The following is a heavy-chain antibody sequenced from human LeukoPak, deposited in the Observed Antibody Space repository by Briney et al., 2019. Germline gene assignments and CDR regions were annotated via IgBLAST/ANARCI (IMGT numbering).Heavy chain of an antibody. J-gene: IGHJ4*02. CDR2: IIPILGIA. Sequence: SVKVSFKASGGTFSSYAISWVRQAPGQGLEWMGRIIPILGIANYAQKFQGRVTITADKSTSTAYMELSSLRSEDTAVYYCARDVGDTAMATFDYWGQGTLVTVSS. CDR3: ARDVGDTAMATFDY. D-gene: IGHD5-18*01. CDR1: GGTFSSYA. V-gene: IGHV1-69*04.